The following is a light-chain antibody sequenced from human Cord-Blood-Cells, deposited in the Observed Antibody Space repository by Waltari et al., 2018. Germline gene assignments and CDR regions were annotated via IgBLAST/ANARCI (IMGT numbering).Light chain of an antibody. Sequence: DIQMTQSPSSLSASVGDRVTITCRASQGISNYLTWYQQKPGKVPKLLIYAASTLQSGVPSRFSGSGSGTDFTLTISSLQPEDVATYYCQKYNSAPALTFGGGTKVEIK. CDR1: QGISNY. CDR2: AAS. J-gene: IGKJ4*01. V-gene: IGKV1-27*01. CDR3: QKYNSAPALT.